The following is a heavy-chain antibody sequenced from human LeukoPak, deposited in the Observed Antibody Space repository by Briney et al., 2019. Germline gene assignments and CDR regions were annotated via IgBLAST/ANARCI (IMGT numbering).Heavy chain of an antibody. Sequence: PGGSLRLSCAASGFTFSDYYMSWIRQAPGKGLEWVSYISSSSSYTNCADSVKGRFTISRDNAKNSLYLQMNSLRAEDTAAYYCARVPRITMVRGVIMAYYFDYWGQGTLVTVSS. V-gene: IGHV3-11*05. CDR3: ARVPRITMVRGVIMAYYFDY. CDR1: GFTFSDYY. J-gene: IGHJ4*02. D-gene: IGHD3-10*01. CDR2: ISSSSSYT.